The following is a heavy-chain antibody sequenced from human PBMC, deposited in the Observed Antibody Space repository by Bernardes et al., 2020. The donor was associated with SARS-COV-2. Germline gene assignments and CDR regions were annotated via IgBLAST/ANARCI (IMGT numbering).Heavy chain of an antibody. D-gene: IGHD2-15*01. CDR3: ATLCGSGYYYYYNGLDV. CDR2: IYSVGTT. CDR1: GFIFNKHY. Sequence: RLSGGASGFIFNKHYVNWVRQGPGKGLEWVSIIYSVGTTYNADSVKGRFTISRAYSKDKVYLQMDSLRVEDTAVYYCATLCGSGYYYYYNGLDVWGPGTTVTVSS. V-gene: IGHV3-53*01. J-gene: IGHJ6*02.